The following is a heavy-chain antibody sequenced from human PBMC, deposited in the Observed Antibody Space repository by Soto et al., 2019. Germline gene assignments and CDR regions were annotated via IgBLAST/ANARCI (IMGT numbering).Heavy chain of an antibody. CDR2: IYYSGST. J-gene: IGHJ4*02. V-gene: IGHV4-61*01. CDR1: GGSISSSSYY. Sequence: PSETLSLTCTVSGGSISSSSYYWGWIRQPPGKGLEWIGYIYYSGSTNYNPSLKSRVTISVDTSKNQFSLKLSSVTAADTAVYYCARDDLQSFDYWGQGTLVTVSS. D-gene: IGHD4-4*01. CDR3: ARDDLQSFDY.